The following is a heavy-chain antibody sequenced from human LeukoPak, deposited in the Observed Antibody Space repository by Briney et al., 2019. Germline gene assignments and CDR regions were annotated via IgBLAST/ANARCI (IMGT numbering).Heavy chain of an antibody. V-gene: IGHV4-39*07. CDR1: GGSISSSSYY. CDR3: ARSNRVLKAAAGLPSYYYYMDV. D-gene: IGHD6-13*01. Sequence: SETLSLTCTVSGGSISSSSYYWGWIRQPPGKGLEWIGSIYYSGSTYYNPSLKSRVTISVDTSKNQFSLKLSSVTAADTAVYYCARSNRVLKAAAGLPSYYYYMDVWGKGTTVTVSS. CDR2: IYYSGST. J-gene: IGHJ6*03.